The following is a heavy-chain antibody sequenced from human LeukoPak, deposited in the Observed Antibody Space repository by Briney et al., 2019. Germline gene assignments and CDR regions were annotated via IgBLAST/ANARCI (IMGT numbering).Heavy chain of an antibody. D-gene: IGHD2-21*02. Sequence: GGSLRLSCAASGFTLSSYAMSWVRQGPGKGLEWVSAISVSGNTYHADSVKGRFTISRDSSKNTLYLQMNSLRAEDTAVYYCVKDMGTAVVPGDHHAFDISGQGTMVTVSS. CDR2: ISVSGNT. CDR3: VKDMGTAVVPGDHHAFDI. V-gene: IGHV3-23*01. J-gene: IGHJ3*02. CDR1: GFTLSSYA.